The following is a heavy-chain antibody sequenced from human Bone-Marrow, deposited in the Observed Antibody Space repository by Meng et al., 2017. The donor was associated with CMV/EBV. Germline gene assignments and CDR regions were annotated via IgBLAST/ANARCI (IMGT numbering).Heavy chain of an antibody. J-gene: IGHJ5*02. CDR1: GGSFSGYY. CDR3: ARGATRNWFDP. Sequence: SETLSLTCAVYGGSFSGYYWSWIRQPPGKGLEWIGEINHSGSTNYNPSLKSRVTISVDTSKNQFSLKLSSVTAADTAVYYCARGATRNWFDPWGHGTLVTVSS. V-gene: IGHV4-34*01. CDR2: INHSGST. D-gene: IGHD4-11*01.